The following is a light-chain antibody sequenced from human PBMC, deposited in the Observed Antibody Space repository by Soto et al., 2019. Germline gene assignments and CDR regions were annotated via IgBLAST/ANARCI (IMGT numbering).Light chain of an antibody. CDR1: SSDVENYNL. J-gene: IGLJ2*01. CDR2: EAS. Sequence: QSALTQPASVSGSPGQSITISCTGTSSDVENYNLVSWYQQYPGKAPKLMIYEASQRPSGVSNRFSGSKSGNTASLTISGLQAEDEADYYCCSYVGSTTSPVVFGGGTKLTVL. V-gene: IGLV2-23*01. CDR3: CSYVGSTTSPVV.